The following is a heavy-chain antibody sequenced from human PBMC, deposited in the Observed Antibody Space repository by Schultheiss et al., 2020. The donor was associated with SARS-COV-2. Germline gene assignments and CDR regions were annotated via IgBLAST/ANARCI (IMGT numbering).Heavy chain of an antibody. Sequence: GSLRLSCTVSGGSISSYYWSWIRQPPGKGLEWIGYIYYSGSTNYNPSLKSRVTISVDTSKNQFSLKLSSVTAADTAVYYCARYSSGGLDYWGQGTLVTVSS. CDR3: ARYSSGGLDY. J-gene: IGHJ4*02. V-gene: IGHV4-59*08. CDR2: IYYSGST. CDR1: GGSISSYY. D-gene: IGHD6-19*01.